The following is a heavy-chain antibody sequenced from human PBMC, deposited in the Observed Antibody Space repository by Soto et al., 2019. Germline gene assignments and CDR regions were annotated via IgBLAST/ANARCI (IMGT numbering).Heavy chain of an antibody. D-gene: IGHD7-27*01. CDR3: ARDWGVVSYYYGMDF. Sequence: ASVKVSCKASGYPFTSHDINWVRQAPGQGREWMGWMSPNTGNTGYAQKFQGRVTMTRNTSMSTVYMELSSLRSDDTAVYFCARDWGVVSYYYGMDFWGQGTTVTVSS. J-gene: IGHJ6*02. V-gene: IGHV1-8*01. CDR1: GYPFTSHD. CDR2: MSPNTGNT.